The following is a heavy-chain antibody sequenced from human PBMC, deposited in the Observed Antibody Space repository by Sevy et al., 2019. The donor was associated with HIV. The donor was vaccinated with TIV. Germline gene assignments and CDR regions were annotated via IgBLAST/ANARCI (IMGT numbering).Heavy chain of an antibody. V-gene: IGHV3-30-3*01. CDR3: ARESKDAFDI. J-gene: IGHJ3*02. Sequence: GGSLRLSCTASGFTFSNYAMHWVRQAPGKGLEWVAFTSYNGRNKYYADSVKGRFTISRDNSKNTLSLQMNSLRAEDTAVYYYARESKDAFDIWGQGTMVTVSS. CDR2: TSYNGRNK. CDR1: GFTFSNYA.